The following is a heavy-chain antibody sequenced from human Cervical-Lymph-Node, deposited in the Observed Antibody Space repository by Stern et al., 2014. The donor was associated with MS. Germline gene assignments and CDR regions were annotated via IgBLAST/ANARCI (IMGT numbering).Heavy chain of an antibody. J-gene: IGHJ4*02. D-gene: IGHD5-24*01. CDR2: IDYSRSTNI. CDR3: VRDHNYGLDS. CDR1: GFTFSTYS. V-gene: IGHV3-48*02. Sequence: VQLVESGGGLVQSGGSLRLSCAASGFTFSTYSMNWVRQAPGRGLEWISYIDYSRSTNIQYADSVKGRFTISRDDARNSLYLQMNSLRDEDTAVYYCVRDHNYGLDSWGQGTLVSVSS.